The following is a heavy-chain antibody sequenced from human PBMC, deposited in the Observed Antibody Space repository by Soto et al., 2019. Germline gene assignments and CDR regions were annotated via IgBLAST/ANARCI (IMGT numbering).Heavy chain of an antibody. V-gene: IGHV4-39*01. D-gene: IGHD1-26*01. CDR3: VRLIGNSWLDS. J-gene: IGHJ5*01. CDR1: GDSISSSSYY. CDR2: IYYSGST. Sequence: PSETLSLTCTVSGDSISSSSYYWGWIRQPPGKGLEWIGSIYYSGSTYYNPSLKSRVTISVDTSKNQLSLQLNSVTPDDTAVYYCVRLIGNSWLDSWGQGILVTVSS.